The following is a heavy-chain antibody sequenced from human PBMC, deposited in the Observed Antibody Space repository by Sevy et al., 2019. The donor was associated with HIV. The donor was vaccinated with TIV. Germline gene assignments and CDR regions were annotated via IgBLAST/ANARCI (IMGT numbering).Heavy chain of an antibody. CDR2: IGYDGSNK. CDR1: GLTPSTYG. D-gene: IGHD4-17*01. J-gene: IGHJ4*02. Sequence: GGSLRLSCAASGLTPSTYGIHWVRQAPGKGLEWVAVIGYDGSNKFYADSVKGRFTISRDDTKNTVFLQMDSLRAEDTAVYYCARDPRIYGDYLLAYFDYWGQGTLVTVSS. V-gene: IGHV3-33*01. CDR3: ARDPRIYGDYLLAYFDY.